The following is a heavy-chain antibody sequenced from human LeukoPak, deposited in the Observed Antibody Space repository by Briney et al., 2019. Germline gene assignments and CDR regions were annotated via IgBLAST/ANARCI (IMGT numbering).Heavy chain of an antibody. J-gene: IGHJ6*02. Sequence: ASVKVSCKVSGYTLTELSMHWVRQAPGKGLEWMGGFDPEDGGTIYAQKFQGRVTMTEDTSTDTAYMELSSLRSEDTAVYYCATGGYSGYDRYYYYGMDVWGQGTTVTVSS. CDR3: ATGGYSGYDRYYYYGMDV. CDR1: GYTLTELS. CDR2: FDPEDGGT. D-gene: IGHD5-12*01. V-gene: IGHV1-24*01.